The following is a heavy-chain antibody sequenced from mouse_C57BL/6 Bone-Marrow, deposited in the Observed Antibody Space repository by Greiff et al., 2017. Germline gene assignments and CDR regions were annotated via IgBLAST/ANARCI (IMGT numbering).Heavy chain of an antibody. V-gene: IGHV7-4*01. CDR2: IRNKANGYTT. CDR3: VKAYGSSYGWFAY. CDR1: GFTFTDYY. Sequence: EVQGVESGGGLVQPGASLRLSCAASGFTFTDYYMSWVRQPPGTAPEWLALIRNKANGYTTEYTASVKGRFTISRDNSQNILYLQMNTLRAEDSATYYCVKAYGSSYGWFAYWGQGTLVTVSA. J-gene: IGHJ3*01. D-gene: IGHD1-1*01.